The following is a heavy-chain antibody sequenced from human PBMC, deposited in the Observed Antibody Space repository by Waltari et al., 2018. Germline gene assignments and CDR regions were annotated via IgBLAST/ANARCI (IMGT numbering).Heavy chain of an antibody. V-gene: IGHV4-34*01. CDR2: INHSGST. CDR3: ARGRGYSVVVRGVDTGFCWFDP. D-gene: IGHD3-10*01. CDR1: GGSFSGYY. J-gene: IGHJ5*02. Sequence: QVQLQQWGAGLLSPSETLSLTCAVYGGSFSGYYWTWIRQPPGTGLEWIGEINHSGSTNYNPSLKSRVTISIDTPRNQFSLKLSSGTAADTAVYYCARGRGYSVVVRGVDTGFCWFDPWGQGTLVTVSS.